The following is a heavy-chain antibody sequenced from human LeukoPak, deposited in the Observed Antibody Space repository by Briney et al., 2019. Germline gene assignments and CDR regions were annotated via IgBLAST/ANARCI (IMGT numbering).Heavy chain of an antibody. J-gene: IGHJ4*02. CDR3: ARGVYDSSGYYSYFDY. CDR1: GFTFSSYD. D-gene: IGHD3-22*01. V-gene: IGHV3-13*05. CDR2: IGTAGDP. Sequence: GGSLRLSCAASGFTFSSYDMHWVRQATGKGLEWVSAIGTAGDPYYPGSVKGRFTISRENAKNSLHLQMNSLRAGDTAVYYCARGVYDSSGYYSYFDYWGQGTLVTVSS.